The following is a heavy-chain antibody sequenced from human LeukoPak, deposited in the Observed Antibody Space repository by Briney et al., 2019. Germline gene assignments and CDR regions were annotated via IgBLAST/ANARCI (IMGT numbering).Heavy chain of an antibody. D-gene: IGHD2-2*01. J-gene: IGHJ5*02. CDR3: ARVVTPRYCSTTSCYWKGWFDP. Sequence: GGSLRLSCAASGFTFSNYAMHWVRQAPGKGLEWVAVISYDGSNKYYADSVTGRFTISRDNSENTLYLQMNSLRTEDTAVYYCARVVTPRYCSTTSCYWKGWFDPWGQGTLVTVSS. CDR2: ISYDGSNK. CDR1: GFTFSNYA. V-gene: IGHV3-30*04.